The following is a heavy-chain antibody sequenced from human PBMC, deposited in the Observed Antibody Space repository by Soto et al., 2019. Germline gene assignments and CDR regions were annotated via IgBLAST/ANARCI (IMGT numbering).Heavy chain of an antibody. J-gene: IGHJ6*03. V-gene: IGHV4-59*01. D-gene: IGHD4-17*01. CDR3: ARGSDYGTSSYYCYMDV. Sequence: SETLSLTCTVSGGSISSYYWSWIRQPPGKGLEWIGYIYYSGSTNYNPSLKSRVTISVDTSKNQFSLKLTSVTAADTAVYYCARGSDYGTSSYYCYMDVWGKGTTVTVSS. CDR1: GGSISSYY. CDR2: IYYSGST.